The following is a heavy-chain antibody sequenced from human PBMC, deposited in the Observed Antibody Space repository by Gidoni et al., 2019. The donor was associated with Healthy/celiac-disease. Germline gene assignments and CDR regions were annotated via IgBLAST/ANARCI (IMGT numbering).Heavy chain of an antibody. V-gene: IGHV4-38-2*02. Sequence: QVQLQESGPGLVKPSATLSLPCTVSGYSISSGYYWGWIRQPPGKGLEWIGSLYHSGSTYYNPSLKSRVTISVDTAKNQFSLKLISVTAADTAVYYCASELYGTGGIYGMDVWGQGTTVTVSS. CDR2: LYHSGST. J-gene: IGHJ6*02. CDR3: ASELYGTGGIYGMDV. CDR1: GYSISSGYY. D-gene: IGHD2-8*02.